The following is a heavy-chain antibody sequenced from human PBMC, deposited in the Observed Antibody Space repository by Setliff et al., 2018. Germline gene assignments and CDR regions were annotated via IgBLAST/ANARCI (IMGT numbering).Heavy chain of an antibody. CDR3: VREGVDSRSSTDYRYYMDV. Sequence: SVKASCKASGGTFSDYGISWVRQAPGQGLEWMGGTIPIFGTTDYAQKFQGRVTIITDESTSTAFMQLSSLRSEDTAVYYCVREGVDSRSSTDYRYYMDVWGKGTTVTVSS. CDR1: GGTFSDYG. CDR2: TIPIFGTT. V-gene: IGHV1-69*05. D-gene: IGHD3-22*01. J-gene: IGHJ6*03.